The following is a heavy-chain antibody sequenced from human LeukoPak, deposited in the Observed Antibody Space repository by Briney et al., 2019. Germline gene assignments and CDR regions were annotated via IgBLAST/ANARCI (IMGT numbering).Heavy chain of an antibody. V-gene: IGHV3-30*02. CDR2: VLYDGSNK. Sequence: SCKASGGTFSNSGMHWVRQAPGKGLEWVAFVLYDGSNKYYTDSVKGRFTISRDNSRNTLYLQMNSLRPEDAAVYYCAKDLTYWGQGTLVTVSS. CDR3: AKDLTY. CDR1: GGTFSNSG. J-gene: IGHJ4*02.